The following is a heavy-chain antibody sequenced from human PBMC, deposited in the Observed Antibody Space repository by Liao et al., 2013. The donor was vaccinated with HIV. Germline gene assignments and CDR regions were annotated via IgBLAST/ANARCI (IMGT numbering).Heavy chain of an antibody. CDR3: ARGDYYDSSGYLYYFDY. Sequence: QVQLQQWGAGLLKPSETLSLTCAVYGGSFSGYYWSWIRQPPGKGLEWIGEINHSGSTKLQPVPQESSHHISRHVQEPSYSLKLSSVTAADTAVYYCARGDYYDSSGYLYYFDYWGQGNPGHRLL. CDR1: GGSFSGYY. CDR2: INHSGST. V-gene: IGHV4-34*01. J-gene: IGHJ4*02. D-gene: IGHD3-22*01.